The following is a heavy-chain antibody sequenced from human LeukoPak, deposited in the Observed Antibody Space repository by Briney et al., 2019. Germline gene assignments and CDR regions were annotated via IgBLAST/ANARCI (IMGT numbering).Heavy chain of an antibody. D-gene: IGHD6-13*01. J-gene: IGHJ5*02. V-gene: IGHV4-39*01. Sequence: SETLSLTCAVSGGSLSSSNYYWTWIRQPPGKGLEWIGTIYYSGNNYHNPSLKSRVTISEDTSKNQFSLKLSSVTAADTGVYYCARQASSSWFARFDPWGQGTLVTLSS. CDR3: ARQASSSWFARFDP. CDR1: GGSLSSSNYY. CDR2: IYYSGNN.